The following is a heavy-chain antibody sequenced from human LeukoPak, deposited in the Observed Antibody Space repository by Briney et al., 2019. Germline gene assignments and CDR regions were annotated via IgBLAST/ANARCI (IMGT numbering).Heavy chain of an antibody. CDR3: ARRAGAYSHPYDY. V-gene: IGHV3-48*01. D-gene: IGHD4/OR15-4a*01. CDR1: GFTFNTYS. Sequence: GGSLRLSCVASGFTFNTYSMNWVRLAPGKGLEWVSYITSSSSTIYYSDSVKGRFTISRDNSKNTLYLQMNSLRAEDTAVYYCARRAGAYSHPYDYWGQGTLVTVSS. CDR2: ITSSSSTI. J-gene: IGHJ4*02.